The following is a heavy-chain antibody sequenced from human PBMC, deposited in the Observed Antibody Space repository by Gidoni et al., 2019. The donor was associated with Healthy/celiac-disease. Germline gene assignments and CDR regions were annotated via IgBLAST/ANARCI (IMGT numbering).Heavy chain of an antibody. J-gene: IGHJ2*01. CDR3: AKGAPGGSGCAGYFDL. D-gene: IGHD6-19*01. V-gene: IGHV3-43D*03. CDR2: ISWDGGST. Sequence: EVQLVESGGVVVQPGGSLRLSCAASGFTLGDYAMNWVRQATGKGLEWVSLISWDGGSTYYADSVKGRFTISRDNSKNSLYLQMNSLRAEDTALYYCAKGAPGGSGCAGYFDLWGRGTLVTVSS. CDR1: GFTLGDYA.